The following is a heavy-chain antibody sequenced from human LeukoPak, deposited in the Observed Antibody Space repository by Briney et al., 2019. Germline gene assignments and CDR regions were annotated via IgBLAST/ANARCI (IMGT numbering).Heavy chain of an antibody. CDR3: ARDLSRSVDTASYDAFDI. CDR1: GGSISSYY. J-gene: IGHJ3*02. V-gene: IGHV4-59*01. Sequence: PSETLSLTCTVSGGSISSYYWSWIRQPPGKGLEWIGYIYYSGSTNYNPSLKSRVTISVDTSKNQFSLKLSSVTAADTAVYYCARDLSRSVDTASYDAFDIWGQGTMVTVSS. D-gene: IGHD5-18*01. CDR2: IYYSGST.